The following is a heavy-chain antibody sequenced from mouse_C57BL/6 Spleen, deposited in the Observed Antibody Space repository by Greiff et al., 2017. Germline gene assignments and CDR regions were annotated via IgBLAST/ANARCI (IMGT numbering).Heavy chain of an antibody. CDR1: GYTFTSYW. J-gene: IGHJ4*01. D-gene: IGHD1-1*01. Sequence: QVQLQQPGAELVKPGASVKMSCKASGYTFTSYWITWVKQRPGQGLEWIGDIYPGSGSTNYKEKFKSKATLTVDTSSSTAYMQLSSLTSEDSAVYYCAIYGRSYGYAMDYWGQGTSVTVSS. CDR2: IYPGSGST. V-gene: IGHV1-55*01. CDR3: AIYGRSYGYAMDY.